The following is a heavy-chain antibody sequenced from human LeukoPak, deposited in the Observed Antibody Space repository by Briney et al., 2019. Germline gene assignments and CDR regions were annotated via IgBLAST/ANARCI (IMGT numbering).Heavy chain of an antibody. Sequence: SETLSLTCTVSGGSISSYYWSWIRQPPGKGLEWIGYIYYSGSTNYNPSLKSRVTISVDTSKNQFSLKLRSVTAADTAVYYCARRGIAAAGDRGYYYYYMDVWGKGTTVTVSS. CDR1: GGSISSYY. D-gene: IGHD6-13*01. CDR3: ARRGIAAAGDRGYYYYYMDV. J-gene: IGHJ6*03. V-gene: IGHV4-59*01. CDR2: IYYSGST.